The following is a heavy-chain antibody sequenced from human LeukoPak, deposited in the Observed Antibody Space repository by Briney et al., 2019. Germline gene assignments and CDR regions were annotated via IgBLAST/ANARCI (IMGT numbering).Heavy chain of an antibody. Sequence: GGSLRLSCAASGFTFGGYAMSWVRQAPGKGLEWVSAISGSGGSTYYAVSVKGRFTISRDNSKNTPYLQMNSLRAEDTCVYYCAKGQPSYYDILIGYYLFDYWGQGTLVTVSS. CDR3: AKGQPSYYDILIGYYLFDY. D-gene: IGHD3-9*01. V-gene: IGHV3-23*01. J-gene: IGHJ4*02. CDR1: GFTFGGYA. CDR2: ISGSGGST.